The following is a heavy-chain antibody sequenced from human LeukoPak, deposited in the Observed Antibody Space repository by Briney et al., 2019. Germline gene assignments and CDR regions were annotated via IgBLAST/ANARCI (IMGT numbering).Heavy chain of an antibody. D-gene: IGHD3-9*01. Sequence: ASVKVSCKVSGYTLTELSMHWVRQAPGKGLEWMGGFDPEDGETIYAQKFQGRVTMARDTSTSTVYMELSSLRSEDTAVYYCARDLKYFDLWGRGTLVTVSS. CDR1: GYTLTELS. CDR2: FDPEDGET. CDR3: ARDLKYFDL. J-gene: IGHJ2*01. V-gene: IGHV1-24*01.